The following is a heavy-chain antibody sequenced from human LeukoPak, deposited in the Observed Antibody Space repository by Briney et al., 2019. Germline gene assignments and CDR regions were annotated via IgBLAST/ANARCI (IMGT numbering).Heavy chain of an antibody. Sequence: PGGSLRLSCAASGFTFSSYGMHWVRQAPGKGLEWVAVIWYDGSNKYYADSVKGRFTISRDNSKNTLYLQVNSLRAEDTAVYYCAKAAQSRLRYYGSRSYEDYWGQGTLVTVSS. CDR2: IWYDGSNK. J-gene: IGHJ4*02. CDR1: GFTFSSYG. CDR3: AKAAQSRLRYYGSRSYEDY. D-gene: IGHD3-10*01. V-gene: IGHV3-33*06.